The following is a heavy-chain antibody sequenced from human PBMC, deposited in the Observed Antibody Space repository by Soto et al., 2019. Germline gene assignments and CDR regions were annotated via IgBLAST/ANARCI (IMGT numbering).Heavy chain of an antibody. CDR1: GFTFSSYS. V-gene: IGHV3-48*01. Sequence: LRLSCAASGFTFSSYSMNWVRQAPGKGLEWVSYISSSSSTIYYADSVKGRFTISRDNAKNSLYLQMNSLRAEDTAVYYCARGQLRFLEWSRSPAFDIWGQGTMVTVSS. J-gene: IGHJ3*02. CDR3: ARGQLRFLEWSRSPAFDI. CDR2: ISSSSSTI. D-gene: IGHD3-3*01.